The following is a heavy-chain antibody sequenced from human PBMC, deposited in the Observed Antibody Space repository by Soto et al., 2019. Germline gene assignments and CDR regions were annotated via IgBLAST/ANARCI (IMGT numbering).Heavy chain of an antibody. D-gene: IGHD2-2*01. CDR3: ARRVGYCSSTSCSRSFNWFDP. J-gene: IGHJ5*02. CDR1: GGSISSSSYY. Sequence: QLQLQESGPGLVKPSETLSLTCTVSGGSISSSSYYWGWIRQPPGKGLEWIGSIYYSGSTYYNPSLKSRVTISVDSYKSQFSRKLSSVTAADTAVYYCARRVGYCSSTSCSRSFNWFDPWGQGTLVTVSS. CDR2: IYYSGST. V-gene: IGHV4-39*01.